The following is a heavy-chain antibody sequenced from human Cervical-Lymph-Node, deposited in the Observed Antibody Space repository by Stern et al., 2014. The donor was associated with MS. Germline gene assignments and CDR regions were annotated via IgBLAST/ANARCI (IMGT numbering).Heavy chain of an antibody. CDR3: ARIIETTSD. D-gene: IGHD1-1*01. J-gene: IGHJ4*02. Sequence: QMQLVQSGAEVRKPGASVKVSCKTSGFMFTGYHIHWVRLAPGQGLEWMGRINPDSGATNHAQKFQGRVTMTTDTSITTAYMELTRLRSDDTAIYYCARIIETTSDWGQGTLVTVSS. CDR1: GFMFTGYH. CDR2: INPDSGAT. V-gene: IGHV1-2*06.